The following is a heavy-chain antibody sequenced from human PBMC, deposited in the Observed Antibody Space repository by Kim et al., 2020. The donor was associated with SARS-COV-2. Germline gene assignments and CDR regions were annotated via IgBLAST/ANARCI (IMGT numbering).Heavy chain of an antibody. D-gene: IGHD5-12*01. CDR3: ARERFIVATIMYWFDP. Sequence: SETLSLTCAVYGGSFSGYYWSWIRQPPGKGLEWIGEINHSGSTNYNPSLKSRVTISVDTSKNQFSLKLSSVTAADTAVYYCARERFIVATIMYWFDPWGQGTLVTVSS. J-gene: IGHJ5*02. CDR2: INHSGST. V-gene: IGHV4-34*01. CDR1: GGSFSGYY.